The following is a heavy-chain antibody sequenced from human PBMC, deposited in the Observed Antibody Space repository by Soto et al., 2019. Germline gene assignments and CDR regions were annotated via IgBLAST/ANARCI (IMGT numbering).Heavy chain of an antibody. Sequence: SVKVSCKASGYIFTNNDVSWVRQATGQGLEWMGWMNPGSGDTGYAQKFQGRVTMTRNISIATAYMELSSLRADDTAIYYCARMASFGSLNWFDPWGQGTLVTVSS. CDR1: GYIFTNND. CDR3: ARMASFGSLNWFDP. J-gene: IGHJ5*02. CDR2: MNPGSGDT. V-gene: IGHV1-8*01. D-gene: IGHD3-16*02.